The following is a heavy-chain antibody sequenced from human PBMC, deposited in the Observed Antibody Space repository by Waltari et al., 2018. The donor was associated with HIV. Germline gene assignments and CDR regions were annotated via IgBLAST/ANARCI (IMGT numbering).Heavy chain of an antibody. CDR2: ISAYNGNT. V-gene: IGHV1-18*01. CDR3: ARVRRYCSSTSCGDWFDP. Sequence: QVQLVQSGAEVKKPGASVKVSCKASGYTFTSYGISWVRQAPGQGLEWMGWISAYNGNTNYAQKLQGRVTMTTDTSTSTAYMELRSLRSDDTAVYYCARVRRYCSSTSCGDWFDPWGQGTLVTVSS. J-gene: IGHJ5*02. D-gene: IGHD2-2*01. CDR1: GYTFTSYG.